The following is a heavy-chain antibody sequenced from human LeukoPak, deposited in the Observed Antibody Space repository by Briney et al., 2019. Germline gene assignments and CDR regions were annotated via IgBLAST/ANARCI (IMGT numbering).Heavy chain of an antibody. V-gene: IGHV2-70*11. CDR3: ARRTRAAHDAFDI. J-gene: IGHJ3*02. D-gene: IGHD6-6*01. CDR2: IDWDDDK. CDR1: GFSLSTSGMC. Sequence: SSPTLVNPTQTLTLTCTFSGFSLSTSGMCVSWIRQPRRKALVWLARIDWDDDKYYSTSLKTRLTTSKDTSKNQVVLTMTNVDPVDTATYYCARRTRAAHDAFDIWGQGTMVTVSS.